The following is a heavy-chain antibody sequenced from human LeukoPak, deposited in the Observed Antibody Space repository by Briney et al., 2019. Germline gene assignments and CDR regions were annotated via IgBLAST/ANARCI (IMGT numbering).Heavy chain of an antibody. CDR1: GGTFSSYA. D-gene: IGHD5-12*01. CDR2: INPNSGGT. Sequence: ASVKVFCKASGGTFSSYAISWVRQAPGQGLEWMGWINPNSGGTNYAQKFQGRVTMTRDTSISTAYMELSRLRSDDTAVYYCARAGYSGYDELNWGQGTLVTVSS. V-gene: IGHV1-2*02. CDR3: ARAGYSGYDELN. J-gene: IGHJ4*02.